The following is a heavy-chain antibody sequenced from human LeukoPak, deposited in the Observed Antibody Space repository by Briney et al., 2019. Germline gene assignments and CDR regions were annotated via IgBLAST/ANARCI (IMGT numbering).Heavy chain of an antibody. CDR1: GGSISSSNW. J-gene: IGHJ3*02. D-gene: IGHD7-27*01. V-gene: IGHV4-4*02. CDR3: ARATGEDAFDI. CDR2: IYYSGST. Sequence: PSGTLSLTCAVSGGSISSSNWWSWVRQPPGKGLEWVGYIYYSGSTYYNPSPKSRVTISVDTSKNQFSLKLSSVTAADTAVYYCARATGEDAFDIWGQGTMVTVSS.